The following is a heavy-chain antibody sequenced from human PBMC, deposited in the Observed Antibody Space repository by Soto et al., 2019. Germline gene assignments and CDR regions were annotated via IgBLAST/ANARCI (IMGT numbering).Heavy chain of an antibody. CDR3: ASDHYDSSLNY. CDR2: IIPIFGTA. J-gene: IGHJ4*02. D-gene: IGHD3-22*01. Sequence: GASVKVSCKASGGTFSSYAISWVRQAPGQGLEWMGGIIPIFGTANYAQKFQGRVAITADESTSTAYMELSSLRSEDTAVYYCASDHYDSSLNYWGQGTLVTVSS. CDR1: GGTFSSYA. V-gene: IGHV1-69*13.